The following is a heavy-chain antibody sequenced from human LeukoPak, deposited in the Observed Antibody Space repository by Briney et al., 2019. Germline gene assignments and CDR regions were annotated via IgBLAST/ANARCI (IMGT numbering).Heavy chain of an antibody. J-gene: IGHJ4*02. V-gene: IGHV2-5*02. CDR2: IYWDDDK. D-gene: IGHD3-10*01. CDR3: AHTQVVRGVIITYYFDY. Sequence: SGPTLVNPTQTLTLTCTFSGFSLSTSGVGGGWIRQPPGKALEWLALIYWDDDKRYSPSLKSRLTITKDTSKNQVVLTMTNMDPVDTATYYCAHTQVVRGVIITYYFDYWGQGTLVTVSS. CDR1: GFSLSTSGVG.